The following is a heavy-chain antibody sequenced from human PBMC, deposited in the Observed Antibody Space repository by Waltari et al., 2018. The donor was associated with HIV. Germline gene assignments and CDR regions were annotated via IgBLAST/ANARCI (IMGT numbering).Heavy chain of an antibody. CDR3: TKGRTAAAGFFACDT. CDR1: GFRFGDYA. CDR2: ISRNGDSV. V-gene: IGHV3-9*01. D-gene: IGHD6-25*01. Sequence: QLVESGGALVQPGRSLRLSCVASGFRFGDYAMYWVRQPPGKGLEWFSGISRNGDSVAYAAALKGRFTMSRDNAKRSLYLEMISLKPEDTALYYCTKGRTAAAGFFACDTWGQGTRVIVSS. J-gene: IGHJ3*02.